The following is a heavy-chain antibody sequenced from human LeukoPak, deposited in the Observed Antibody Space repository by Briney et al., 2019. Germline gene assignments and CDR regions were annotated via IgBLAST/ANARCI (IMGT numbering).Heavy chain of an antibody. J-gene: IGHJ4*02. CDR2: IYYSGST. Sequence: AETLSLTCTVSGGPISSGTYYWGWIRQPPGKGLEWIGSIYYSGSTYYNPSLKSRVTISVDTSKNQFSLKLSYVTAADTAVFYCVRHDNNVFLVAQPVWDFDCWGQETLVTVSS. CDR3: VRHDNNVFLVAQPVWDFDC. CDR1: GGPISSGTYY. V-gene: IGHV4-39*01. D-gene: IGHD2-15*01.